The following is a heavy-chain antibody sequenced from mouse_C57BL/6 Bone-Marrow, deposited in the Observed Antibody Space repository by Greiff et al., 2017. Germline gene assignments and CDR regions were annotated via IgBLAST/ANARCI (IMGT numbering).Heavy chain of an antibody. CDR1: GFTFSDYY. J-gene: IGHJ4*01. CDR3: ARDGYDGGGYAMDY. CDR2: INYDGSST. Sequence: EVQVVESEGGLVQPGSSMKLSCTASGFTFSDYYMAWVRQVPEKGLEWVANINYDGSSTYYLDSLKSRFIISRDNAKNILYLQMSSLKSEDTATYYCARDGYDGGGYAMDYWGQGTSVTVSS. V-gene: IGHV5-16*01. D-gene: IGHD2-2*01.